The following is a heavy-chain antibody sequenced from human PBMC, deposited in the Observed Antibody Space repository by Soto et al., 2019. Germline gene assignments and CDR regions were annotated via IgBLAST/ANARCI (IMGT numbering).Heavy chain of an antibody. CDR3: ARAYCSCGSCYPYAFDI. Sequence: PGGSLRLSCAASGFTVSSNYMSWVRKAPGQGLEWVSVIYSGGSTYYADSVKGRFTISRDNSRNTLYLQMNSLRAEDTAVYYCARAYCSCGSCYPYAFDIWGQGTMVTVSS. CDR1: GFTVSSNY. CDR2: IYSGGST. D-gene: IGHD2-15*01. J-gene: IGHJ3*02. V-gene: IGHV3-53*01.